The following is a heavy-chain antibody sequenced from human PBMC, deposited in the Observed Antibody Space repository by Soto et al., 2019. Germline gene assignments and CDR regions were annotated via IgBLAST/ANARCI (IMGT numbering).Heavy chain of an antibody. V-gene: IGHV3-30-3*01. CDR3: ARSGSYQYYFDY. Sequence: QVQLVESGGGVVQPGRSLRLSCAASGFTFSSYAMHWVRQAPGKGLEWVAVISYDGSNKYYADSVKGRFTISRDNSKNTLYLQMNSLIAEDTAVYYCARSGSYQYYFDYWGQGTLVTVSS. J-gene: IGHJ4*02. CDR2: ISYDGSNK. CDR1: GFTFSSYA. D-gene: IGHD1-26*01.